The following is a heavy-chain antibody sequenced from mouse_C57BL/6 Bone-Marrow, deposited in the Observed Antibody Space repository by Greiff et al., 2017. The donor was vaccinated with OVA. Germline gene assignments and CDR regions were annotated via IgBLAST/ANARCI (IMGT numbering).Heavy chain of an antibody. CDR3: AYIYYYGSSYVSYAMDY. CDR2: ISSGGSYT. V-gene: IGHV5-6*01. CDR1: GFTFSSYG. Sequence: EVKLMESGGDLVKPGGSLKLSCAASGFTFSSYGMSWVRQTPDKRLEWVATISSGGSYTYYPHSVKGRFTISRDKAKNTLYLQMSSLKSEDTAMYYWAYIYYYGSSYVSYAMDYWGQGTSVTVSS. D-gene: IGHD1-1*01. J-gene: IGHJ4*01.